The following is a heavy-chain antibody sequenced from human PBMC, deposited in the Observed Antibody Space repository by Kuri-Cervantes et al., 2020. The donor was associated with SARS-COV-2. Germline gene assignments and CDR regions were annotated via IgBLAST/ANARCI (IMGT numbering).Heavy chain of an antibody. CDR1: GFTFSSYD. V-gene: IGHV3-13*01. CDR2: IGTAGDT. D-gene: IGHD3-22*01. Sequence: GGSLRLSCAASGFTFSSYDMHWVRQATGKGLEWVSAIGTAGDTYYPGSVKGRFTISRDNAKNSLYLQMNSLRVEDTAVYFCARDLDDTSGYYYFFDYWGQGTLVTVSS. CDR3: ARDLDDTSGYYYFFDY. J-gene: IGHJ4*02.